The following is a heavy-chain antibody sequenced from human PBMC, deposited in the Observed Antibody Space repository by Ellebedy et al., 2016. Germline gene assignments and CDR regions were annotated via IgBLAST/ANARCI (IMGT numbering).Heavy chain of an antibody. CDR3: AGGSGWLTEY. CDR2: IEKDGSEK. Sequence: GGSLRLSCAASGVTFSTYWMNWVRQAPGKGLEWVANIEKDGSEKNYVDSVKGRFTISRDNDKNSLILQMKSLRVEETAVYYCAGGSGWLTEYWGQGTLVTVST. D-gene: IGHD6-19*01. CDR1: GVTFSTYW. V-gene: IGHV3-7*03. J-gene: IGHJ4*02.